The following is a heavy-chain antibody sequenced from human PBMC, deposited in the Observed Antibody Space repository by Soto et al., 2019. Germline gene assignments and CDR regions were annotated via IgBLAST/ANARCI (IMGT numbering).Heavy chain of an antibody. Sequence: SETLSLTGNVSGGSISRSSYYWGWIRQPPGKGLEWIGSMYYSGSTYHNPSLKSRVTISIDTPKNQLSLKLTSVTAADTAAYYCSRRAPEGFDPWGQGTLVTVSS. CDR3: SRRAPEGFDP. V-gene: IGHV4-39*01. CDR2: MYYSGST. CDR1: GGSISRSSYY. J-gene: IGHJ5*02.